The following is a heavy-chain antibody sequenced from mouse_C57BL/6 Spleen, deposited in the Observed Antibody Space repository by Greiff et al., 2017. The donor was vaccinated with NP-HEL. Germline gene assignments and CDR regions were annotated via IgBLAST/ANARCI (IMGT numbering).Heavy chain of an antibody. D-gene: IGHD1-2*01. J-gene: IGHJ2*01. V-gene: IGHV3-2*02. Sequence: ESGPGLVKPSQSLSLTCTVTGYSITSGYGWNWIRQFPGNKLEWMGYISYSGSTNYNPSLTSRISITRDTSKNQFFLQLNSVTTEDTATYYCARTARIKYWGKGTTLTVSS. CDR3: ARTARIKY. CDR1: GYSITSGYG. CDR2: ISYSGST.